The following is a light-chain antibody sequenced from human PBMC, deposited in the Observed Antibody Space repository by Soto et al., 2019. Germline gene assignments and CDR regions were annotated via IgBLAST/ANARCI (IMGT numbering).Light chain of an antibody. CDR3: QQYYSTPQT. J-gene: IGKJ2*01. Sequence: DIVMTQSPDSLAVSLGERATINCKSSQSVLYSSNNKNYLAWYQQKPGQPPKLLIYWASTRGSGVPDRFSGSASRTHSTLTISRLQPEDVAFYYCQQYYSTPQTFGQGTKLEIK. CDR2: WAS. V-gene: IGKV4-1*01. CDR1: QSVLYSSNNKNY.